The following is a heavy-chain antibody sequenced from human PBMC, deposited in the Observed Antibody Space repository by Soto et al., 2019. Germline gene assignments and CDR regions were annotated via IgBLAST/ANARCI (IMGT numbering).Heavy chain of an antibody. CDR2: IIPIFGTA. V-gene: IGHV1-69*13. J-gene: IGHJ6*02. D-gene: IGHD3-3*01. CDR3: AKNTPENLKAVMDDFWSGYYTPDAYYYYGMDV. Sequence: SVKVSCKASGGTFSSYAISWVRQAPGQGLEWMGGIIPIFGTANYAQKFQGRVTITADESTSTAYMELSSLRSEDTAVYYCAKNTPENLKAVMDDFWSGYYTPDAYYYYGMDVWGQGSTVIVSS. CDR1: GGTFSSYA.